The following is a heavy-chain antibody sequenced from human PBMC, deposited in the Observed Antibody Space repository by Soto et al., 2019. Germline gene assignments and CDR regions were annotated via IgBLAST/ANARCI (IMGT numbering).Heavy chain of an antibody. CDR1: GYTFTSYW. CDR3: ARQDGSALYYFDY. V-gene: IGHV5-51*01. CDR2: IYPGDSDT. D-gene: IGHD6-19*01. J-gene: IGHJ4*02. Sequence: ESLKISCKGSGYTFTSYWIAWVRQMPGKGLEWMGIIYPGDSDTRYSPSFQGQVSISADKSISTAYLQWSSLKASDTAMYYCARQDGSALYYFDYWGQGTRVTVSS.